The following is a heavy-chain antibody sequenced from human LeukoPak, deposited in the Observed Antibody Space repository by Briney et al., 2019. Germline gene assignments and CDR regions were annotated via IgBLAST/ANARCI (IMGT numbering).Heavy chain of an antibody. CDR2: IIPIFGTA. CDR3: ARGRFQHSSSAPWYFDY. V-gene: IGHV1-69*01. D-gene: IGHD6-6*01. Sequence: SVKVSCKASGGTFSSYAISWVRQAPGQGLEWMGGIIPIFGTANYAQEFQGRVTITADESTSTAYMELSSLRSEDTAVYYCARGRFQHSSSAPWYFDYWGQGTLVTVSS. J-gene: IGHJ4*02. CDR1: GGTFSSYA.